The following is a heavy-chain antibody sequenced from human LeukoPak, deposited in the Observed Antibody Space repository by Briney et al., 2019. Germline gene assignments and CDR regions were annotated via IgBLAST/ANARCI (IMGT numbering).Heavy chain of an antibody. Sequence: SETLSLTCAVYGGSFSGYYWSWIRQPPGKGLEWIGEINHSGSTNYNPSLKSRVTISVDTSKNQFSLKLGSVTAADTAVYYCARGRGGAARQNYYYYYYGMDVWGQGTTVTVSS. CDR1: GGSFSGYY. CDR3: ARGRGGAARQNYYYYYYGMDV. D-gene: IGHD6-6*01. V-gene: IGHV4-34*01. J-gene: IGHJ6*02. CDR2: INHSGST.